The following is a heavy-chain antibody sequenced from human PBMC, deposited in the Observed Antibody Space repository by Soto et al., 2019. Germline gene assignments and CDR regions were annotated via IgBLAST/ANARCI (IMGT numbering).Heavy chain of an antibody. J-gene: IGHJ4*01. CDR1: GFTFSSYG. V-gene: IGHV3-30*18. CDR2: MSWDGSDE. D-gene: IGHD2-15*01. CDR3: AKEGCSGGICYGFDY. Sequence: QVQLVESGGGVVQPGRSLRLSCAASGFTFSSYGMHWVRQAPGKGLEWVAVMSWDGSDEFYEETVKGRFTVSRDNSRNTLYLQMNSLRPEDTAVYYCAKEGCSGGICYGFDYWGQEPWSPSPQ.